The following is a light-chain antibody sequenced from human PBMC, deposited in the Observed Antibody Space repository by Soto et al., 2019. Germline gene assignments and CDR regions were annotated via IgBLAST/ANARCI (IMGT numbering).Light chain of an antibody. Sequence: EIVLTHSPATLSLSPGERATLSCRASQRVSSSYLAWYQQKPGQAPRLLIYGASSRATGIPDRFSGRGSGTDFTLPISRLEPEHFAVYYCQQYGRSITLGQGTRLEIK. CDR2: GAS. V-gene: IGKV3-20*01. J-gene: IGKJ5*01. CDR3: QQYGRSIT. CDR1: QRVSSSY.